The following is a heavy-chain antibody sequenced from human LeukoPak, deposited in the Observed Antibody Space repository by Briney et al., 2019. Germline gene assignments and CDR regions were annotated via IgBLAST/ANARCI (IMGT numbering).Heavy chain of an antibody. CDR1: GFTLSDYY. Sequence: PGGSLRLSCAASGFTLSDYYMSWIRQAPGKGLEWASYISSSSDYTNYEDSVKGRFTISRDNAKNSLYLQMNSLRAEDTAVYYCASPAAGTNSDFWGQGTLVTVSS. V-gene: IGHV3-11*03. J-gene: IGHJ4*02. D-gene: IGHD6-13*01. CDR3: ASPAAGTNSDF. CDR2: ISSSSDYT.